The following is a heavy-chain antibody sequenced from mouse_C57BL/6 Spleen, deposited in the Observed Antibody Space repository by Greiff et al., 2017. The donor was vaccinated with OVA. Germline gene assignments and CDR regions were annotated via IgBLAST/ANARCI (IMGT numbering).Heavy chain of an antibody. CDR2: FYPGSGSI. D-gene: IGHD1-1*01. J-gene: IGHJ2*01. Sequence: QVQLQQSGAELVKPGASVKLSCKASGYTFTEYTIHWVKQRSGQGLEWIGWFYPGSGSIKYNEKFKDKATLTADKSSSTVYMELSRLTTEDSAVYFCARHEDRYYGSSYYFDYWGQGTTLTVSS. CDR1: GYTFTEYT. V-gene: IGHV1-62-2*01. CDR3: ARHEDRYYGSSYYFDY.